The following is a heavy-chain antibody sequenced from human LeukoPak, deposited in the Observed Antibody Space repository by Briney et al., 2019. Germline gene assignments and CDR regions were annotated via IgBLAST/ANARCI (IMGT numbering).Heavy chain of an antibody. Sequence: PGGSLRLSCAASGFTFSSYSMNWVRQAPGKGLEWVSSISSSSSYIYYADSVKGRFTISRDNAKNSLYLQMNSLRAEDTAVYYCTRDVGDPVRFDYWGQGTLVTASS. CDR2: ISSSSSYI. CDR1: GFTFSSYS. D-gene: IGHD2-21*02. CDR3: TRDVGDPVRFDY. V-gene: IGHV3-21*01. J-gene: IGHJ4*02.